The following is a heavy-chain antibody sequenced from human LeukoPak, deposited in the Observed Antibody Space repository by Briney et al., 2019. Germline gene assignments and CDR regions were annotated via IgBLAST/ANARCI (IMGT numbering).Heavy chain of an antibody. CDR1: GFTFSSYE. Sequence: PGGSLRLSCAASGFTFSSYEMNWVRQAPGKGLEWVSYSSSSESTKYYADSVKGRFTISRDNAKNSLYLQMNSLRAEDTAVYYCASEPDYDSSGYHRLFDYWGQGTLVTVSS. CDR2: SSSSESTK. J-gene: IGHJ4*02. D-gene: IGHD3-22*01. V-gene: IGHV3-48*03. CDR3: ASEPDYDSSGYHRLFDY.